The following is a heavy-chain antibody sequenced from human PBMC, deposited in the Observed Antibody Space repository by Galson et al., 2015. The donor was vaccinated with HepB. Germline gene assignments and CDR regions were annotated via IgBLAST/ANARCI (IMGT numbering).Heavy chain of an antibody. V-gene: IGHV3-21*01. Sequence: SLRLSCAASGFTFSSYSMNWVRQAPGKGLEWVSSISSSSSYIYYADSVKGRFTISRDNAKNSLYLQMNSLRAEDTAVYYCARAYGSGSYDYYYGMDVWGQGTTVTVSS. D-gene: IGHD3-10*01. CDR1: GFTFSSYS. CDR2: ISSSSSYI. J-gene: IGHJ6*02. CDR3: ARAYGSGSYDYYYGMDV.